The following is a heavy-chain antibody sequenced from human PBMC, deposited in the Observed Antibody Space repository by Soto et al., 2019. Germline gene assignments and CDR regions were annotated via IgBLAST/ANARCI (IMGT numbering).Heavy chain of an antibody. J-gene: IGHJ4*02. CDR3: AKGAGSDSGRL. D-gene: IGHD3-10*01. CDR2: ISSGGRTT. CDR1: GFTFSKYD. V-gene: IGHV3-23*01. Sequence: EVQLLESGGGLVQPGGSLRLSCLTSGFTFSKYDMNWVRQAPGKGLEWVSAISSGGRTTYYADSVRGRFTISRDNSKNTVVLYMNSLSDDDTALYYCAKGAGSDSGRLWGQGTVLTVSS.